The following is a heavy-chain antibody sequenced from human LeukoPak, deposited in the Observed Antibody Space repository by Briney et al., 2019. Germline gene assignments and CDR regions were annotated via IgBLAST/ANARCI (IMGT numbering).Heavy chain of an antibody. CDR3: ARVGQQLVGYAFDI. J-gene: IGHJ3*02. CDR1: GFTFSSYS. D-gene: IGHD6-13*01. Sequence: GGSLRLSCAASGFTFSSYSMNWVRKAPGKGLEWVSSIGSSSSYIYYADSVKGRFTISRDNAKNSLYLQMNSLRAEDTAVYYCARVGQQLVGYAFDIWGQGTMVTVSS. CDR2: IGSSSSYI. V-gene: IGHV3-21*01.